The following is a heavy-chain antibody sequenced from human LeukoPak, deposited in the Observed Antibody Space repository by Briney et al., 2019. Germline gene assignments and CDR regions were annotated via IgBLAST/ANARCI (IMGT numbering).Heavy chain of an antibody. J-gene: IGHJ4*02. Sequence: PGGSLRLSCAASGFTFSNYALNWVRQAPGKGLEWVADISYSGGRTYYTDSVKGRFTISRDNYKNTLYLQMNSLRVGDTAVYYCAKDGIGVAGTSAWYWGQGTQVTVSS. CDR3: AKDGIGVAGTSAWY. CDR2: ISYSGGRT. CDR1: GFTFSNYA. D-gene: IGHD6-19*01. V-gene: IGHV3-23*01.